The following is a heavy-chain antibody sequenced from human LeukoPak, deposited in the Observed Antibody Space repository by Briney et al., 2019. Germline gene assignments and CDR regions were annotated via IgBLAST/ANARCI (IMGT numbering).Heavy chain of an antibody. J-gene: IGHJ4*02. CDR3: ARVGGRGSPVSY. CDR1: GFTFSSYW. CDR2: ISSDGSST. D-gene: IGHD3-16*01. Sequence: QPGGSLRLSCAASGFTFSSYWMHWVRQAPGKGLVWVSRISSDGSSTSYADSVKGRFTISRDNAKNTLYLQMNSLRAEDTAVYYCARVGGRGSPVSYWGQGTLVTVSS. V-gene: IGHV3-74*01.